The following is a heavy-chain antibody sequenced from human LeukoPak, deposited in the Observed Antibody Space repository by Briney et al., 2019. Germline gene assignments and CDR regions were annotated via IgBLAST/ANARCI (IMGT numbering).Heavy chain of an antibody. V-gene: IGHV1-58*02. CDR2: IVVGSGNT. D-gene: IGHD3-10*01. CDR3: AASGFGFGELPSYFYYYLDV. CDR1: GFTFTRSA. Sequence: ASVKVSCKASGFTFTRSAMQWVRQARGQRLEWIGWIVVGSGNTKYAQKFQERVTITRDMSTGTAYMELSSLRSEDTAVYYCAASGFGFGELPSYFYYYLDVWGKGTTVTISS. J-gene: IGHJ6*03.